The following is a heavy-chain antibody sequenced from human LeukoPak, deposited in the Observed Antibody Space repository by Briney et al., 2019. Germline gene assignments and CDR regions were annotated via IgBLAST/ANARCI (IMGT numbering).Heavy chain of an antibody. D-gene: IGHD3-16*01. J-gene: IGHJ4*02. Sequence: ASVKVSCKASGYIFTGHYMHWVRQAPGQGLEWMGWINPNSGDTNYAQRFQGRVTMTSDTSICTAYMDLSRLRSDDTAVYYCARGGTGNVFDYWGQGTLVTVSS. CDR2: INPNSGDT. CDR3: ARGGTGNVFDY. CDR1: GYIFTGHY. V-gene: IGHV1-2*02.